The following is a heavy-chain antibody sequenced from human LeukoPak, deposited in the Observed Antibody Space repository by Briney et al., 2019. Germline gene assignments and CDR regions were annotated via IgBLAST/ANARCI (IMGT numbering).Heavy chain of an antibody. J-gene: IGHJ5*02. Sequence: SETLSLTCTVSGGSISSSSYYWGWIRQPPGKGLEWIGSIYYSGSTYYNPSLKSRVTVSIDTSKNQFSLKLSSVTAADTAVYYCARAMCTSCERRWLDPWGQGTLVTVSS. V-gene: IGHV4-39*07. CDR2: IYYSGST. D-gene: IGHD2-2*01. CDR3: ARAMCTSCERRWLDP. CDR1: GGSISSSSYY.